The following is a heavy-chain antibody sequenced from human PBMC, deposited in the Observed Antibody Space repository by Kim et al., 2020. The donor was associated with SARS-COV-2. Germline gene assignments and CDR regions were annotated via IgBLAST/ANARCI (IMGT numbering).Heavy chain of an antibody. CDR3: AKDSSSSSRLRRREVWYFDL. V-gene: IGHV3-23*03. CDR1: GFTFSSYA. CDR2: IYSGGSST. D-gene: IGHD6-13*01. Sequence: GGSLRLSCAASGFTFSSYAMSWVRQAPGKGLEWVSVIYSGGSSTYYADSVKGRFTISRDNSKNTLYLQMNSLRAEDTAVYYCAKDSSSSSRLRRREVWYFDLWGRGTLVTVSS. J-gene: IGHJ2*01.